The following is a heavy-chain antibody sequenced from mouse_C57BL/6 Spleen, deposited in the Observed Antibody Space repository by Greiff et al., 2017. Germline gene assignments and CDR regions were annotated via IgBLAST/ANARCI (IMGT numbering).Heavy chain of an antibody. CDR1: GYAFSSSW. J-gene: IGHJ4*01. CDR2: IYPGDGDT. D-gene: IGHD2-4*01. Sequence: QVQLQQSGPELVKPGASVKISCKASGYAFSSSWMNWVKQRPGKGLEWIGRIYPGDGDTNYNGKFKGKATLTADKSSSTAYMQLSSLTSEDSAVYFCARSWDYDVTSYAMDYWGQGTSVTVSS. V-gene: IGHV1-82*01. CDR3: ARSWDYDVTSYAMDY.